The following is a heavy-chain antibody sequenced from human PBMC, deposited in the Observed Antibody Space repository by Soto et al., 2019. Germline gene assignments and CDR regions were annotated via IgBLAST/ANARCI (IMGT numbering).Heavy chain of an antibody. V-gene: IGHV1-18*01. CDR1: GYTFSNFG. Sequence: ASVKVSCKASGYTFSNFGISWVRQAPGQGLEWMGWISAYDGNTNYAQRLQGRVTMTTDTSTSTADMELRSLRSDDTAVYYCARECVYLDDYIWGSYRYTGYNWFDPWGQGTLVTVSS. D-gene: IGHD3-16*02. CDR3: ARECVYLDDYIWGSYRYTGYNWFDP. CDR2: ISAYDGNT. J-gene: IGHJ5*02.